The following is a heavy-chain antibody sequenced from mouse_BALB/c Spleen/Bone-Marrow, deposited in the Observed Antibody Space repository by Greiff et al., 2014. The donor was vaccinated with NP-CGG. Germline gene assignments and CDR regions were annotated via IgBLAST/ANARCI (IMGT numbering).Heavy chain of an antibody. CDR3: ARGDYPYAMDY. D-gene: IGHD2-4*01. CDR2: INPYNGAT. Sequence: VHVKQSGPELVKPGASVKISCKASGYSFTGYYMHWVKQSHVKSLEWIGRINPYNGATSYNQNFKDKASLTVDKSSSTAYMELHSLTSEDSAVYYCARGDYPYAMDYWGQGASVTVSS. J-gene: IGHJ4*01. CDR1: GYSFTGYY. V-gene: IGHV1-31*01.